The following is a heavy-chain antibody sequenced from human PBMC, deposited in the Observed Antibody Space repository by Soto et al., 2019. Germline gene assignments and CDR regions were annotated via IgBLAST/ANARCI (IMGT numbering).Heavy chain of an antibody. CDR3: ARARRVYDYIWGSYRSASNWFDP. Sequence: GESLKISCKGSGYSFTSYWIGWVRQMPGKGLEWMGIIFLGDSDTSYSPSFQGQVTISADKSISTAYLQWSSLKASVTAMYYCARARRVYDYIWGSYRSASNWFDPWGQGTLVTVSS. CDR2: IFLGDSDT. J-gene: IGHJ5*02. V-gene: IGHV5-51*01. CDR1: GYSFTSYW. D-gene: IGHD3-16*02.